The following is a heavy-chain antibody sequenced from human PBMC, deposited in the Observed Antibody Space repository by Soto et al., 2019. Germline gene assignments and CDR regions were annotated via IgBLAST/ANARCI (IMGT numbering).Heavy chain of an antibody. D-gene: IGHD6-13*01. CDR2: IYWDDDK. CDR3: AHLSWFYYFVY. J-gene: IGHJ4*02. Sequence: QITLKESGPTLVKPTQTLTLTCTFSGFSLSTSGVGVGWIRQPPGKALEWLGLIYWDDDKRYSPSLKSRLTITKDSSRNQVVLTMTNMDPVDTATYDCAHLSWFYYFVYWGRGTLVTVSS. CDR1: GFSLSTSGVG. V-gene: IGHV2-5*02.